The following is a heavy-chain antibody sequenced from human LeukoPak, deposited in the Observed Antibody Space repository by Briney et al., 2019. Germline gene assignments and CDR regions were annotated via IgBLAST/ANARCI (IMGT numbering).Heavy chain of an antibody. CDR2: IHPDGSET. CDR1: GFTFSTYW. V-gene: IGHV3-7*03. CDR3: VEADMDF. D-gene: IGHD3-10*01. Sequence: GGSLRLSCEASGFTFSTYWMGWVRQAPGEGLEWVANIHPDGSETSYVDSVKGRFTISRDNARKSMFLQMNSLGAEETAVRWGVEADMDFWGQGTLVTVSS. J-gene: IGHJ4*02.